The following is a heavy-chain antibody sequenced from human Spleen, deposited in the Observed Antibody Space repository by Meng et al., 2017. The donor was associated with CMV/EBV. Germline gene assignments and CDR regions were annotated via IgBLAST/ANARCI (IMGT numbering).Heavy chain of an antibody. V-gene: IGHV6-1*01. CDR2: TYYRSEWYN. J-gene: IGHJ4*02. Sequence: SQTLSLTCAISGDSVSSNSAAWNWIRQSPSRGLEWLGRTYYRSEWYNDYAVSVKSRITINPDTTKNQFSLQLNSVTPEDTAVYYCARVGYCSSTSCYHPFDYWGQGTLVTVSS. CDR3: ARVGYCSSTSCYHPFDY. D-gene: IGHD2-2*01. CDR1: GDSVSSNSAA.